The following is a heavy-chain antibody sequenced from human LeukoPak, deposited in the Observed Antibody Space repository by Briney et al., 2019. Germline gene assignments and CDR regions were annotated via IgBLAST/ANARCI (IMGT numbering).Heavy chain of an antibody. CDR1: GGSISSSSYY. D-gene: IGHD3-3*01. CDR2: IYYSGST. J-gene: IGHJ4*02. Sequence: SETLSLTCTVSGGSISSSSYYWGWIRQPPGKGLEWIGSIYYSGSTYYNPSLKSRVTISVDTSKKQFSLKMSSVTAADTAVYYCARSGYSNFDYWGQGTLVTVSS. CDR3: ARSGYSNFDY. V-gene: IGHV4-39*07.